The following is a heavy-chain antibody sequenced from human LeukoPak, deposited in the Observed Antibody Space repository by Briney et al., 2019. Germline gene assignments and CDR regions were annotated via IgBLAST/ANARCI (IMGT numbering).Heavy chain of an antibody. CDR3: AKFVGRPYYYGMDV. CDR1: GFTFSSYA. V-gene: IGHV3-23*01. Sequence: GGSLRLSCAASGFTFSSYAMSWVRQAPGKGLEWVSAISGSGGSTYYADSVKGRFTISRDNSKNTLYLQMNSLRAEDTAVYYCAKFVGRPYYYGMDVWGQGTTVTVS. J-gene: IGHJ6*02. CDR2: ISGSGGST. D-gene: IGHD2-15*01.